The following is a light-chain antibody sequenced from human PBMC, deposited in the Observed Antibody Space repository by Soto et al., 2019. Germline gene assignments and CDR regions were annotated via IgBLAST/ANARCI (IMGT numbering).Light chain of an antibody. J-gene: IGKJ2*01. CDR1: QGINSNY. Sequence: VLTQSPGTLSSSPGERATLSCRASQGINSNYLAWYQQKPGQPPRLLIYGASTRATGIPDRFTGSGSGTDFTLTISRLEPEDFAVFYCQQYDNSPYTFGQGTKREIK. CDR3: QQYDNSPYT. CDR2: GAS. V-gene: IGKV3-20*01.